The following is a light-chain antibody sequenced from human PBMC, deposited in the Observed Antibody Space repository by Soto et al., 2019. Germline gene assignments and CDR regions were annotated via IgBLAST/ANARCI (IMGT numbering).Light chain of an antibody. Sequence: DLQLNQSPSTLSASVGDRGTITCRASQSISSWLAWYQQKPGKAPKLLIYDASNLETGVPSRFSGSGSGTDFTFTISSLQPEDIATYYCQQYDNLPLTFGGGTKVDIK. V-gene: IGKV1-33*01. CDR2: DAS. CDR1: QSISSW. CDR3: QQYDNLPLT. J-gene: IGKJ4*01.